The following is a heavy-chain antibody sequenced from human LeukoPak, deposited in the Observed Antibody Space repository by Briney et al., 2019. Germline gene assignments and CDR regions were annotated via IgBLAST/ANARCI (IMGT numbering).Heavy chain of an antibody. Sequence: ASVKVSCKASGYTFTSYYMHWVRQAPGQGLKWMGIINPSGGSTSYAQKFQGRVTMTRDTSINTAYMEVRRLRSDDTAVYYCARGLRWDDSFDIWGQGTMVTVSS. CDR3: ARGLRWDDSFDI. D-gene: IGHD4-23*01. CDR1: GYTFTSYY. J-gene: IGHJ3*02. CDR2: INPSGGST. V-gene: IGHV1-46*01.